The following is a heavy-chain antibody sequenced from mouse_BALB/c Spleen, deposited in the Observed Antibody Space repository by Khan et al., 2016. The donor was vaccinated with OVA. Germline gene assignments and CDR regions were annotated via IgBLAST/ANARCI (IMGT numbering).Heavy chain of an antibody. J-gene: IGHJ2*01. CDR2: INRNGGCT. Sequence: EVELVESGGGLVQPGGSVKLSCAASGYTFSSYGMSWVRQTPDKRLELVATINRNGGCTYYPDSVKGRFTVSKDNTKNTMYLQMSRLKSEDTAMYYRARMTRTINWGQGTTLTVSS. CDR1: GYTFSSYG. V-gene: IGHV5-6-3*01. CDR3: ARMTRTIN.